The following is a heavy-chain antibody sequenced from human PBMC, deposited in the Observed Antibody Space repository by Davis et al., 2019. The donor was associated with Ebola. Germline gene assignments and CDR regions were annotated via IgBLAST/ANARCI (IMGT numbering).Heavy chain of an antibody. CDR2: MNPNSGNT. CDR1: GYTFTSYD. J-gene: IGHJ4*02. CDR3: ARGRFLEWLFAGVY. D-gene: IGHD3-3*01. Sequence: ASVQVSCKASGYTFTSYDINWVRQATGQGLEWMGWMNPNSGNTGYAQKFQGRVTMTRNTSISTAYMELSSLRSEDTAVYYCARGRFLEWLFAGVYWGQGTLVTVSS. V-gene: IGHV1-8*01.